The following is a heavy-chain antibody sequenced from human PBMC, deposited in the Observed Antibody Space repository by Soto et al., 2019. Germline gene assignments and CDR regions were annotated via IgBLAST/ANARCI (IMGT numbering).Heavy chain of an antibody. J-gene: IGHJ4*02. V-gene: IGHV1-2*02. CDR3: AKEMLASISRPFDY. CDR1: GYTFTVYY. Sequence: VASVKVSCKASGYTFTVYYMHWVRQAPGQGLEWMGWINPKSGGTMYPQKFQGRVTMTWDTSISTAYMALTRLRAEDTAVYYCAKEMLASISRPFDYWGQGTLVTVSS. D-gene: IGHD2-2*01. CDR2: INPKSGGT.